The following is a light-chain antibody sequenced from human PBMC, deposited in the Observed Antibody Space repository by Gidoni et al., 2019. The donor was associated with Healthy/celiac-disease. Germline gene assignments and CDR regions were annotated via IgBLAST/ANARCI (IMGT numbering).Light chain of an antibody. Sequence: DIQMTQSPSTLSASVGDRVTNTCRASQSISSWLAWYQQKPGKAPKLLLYKASSLESGVTSRFSGSGAGTEFTLTISSLQPDDFATYYCQQYNSYGTFGQGTKVEIK. J-gene: IGKJ1*01. CDR3: QQYNSYGT. CDR2: KAS. V-gene: IGKV1-5*03. CDR1: QSISSW.